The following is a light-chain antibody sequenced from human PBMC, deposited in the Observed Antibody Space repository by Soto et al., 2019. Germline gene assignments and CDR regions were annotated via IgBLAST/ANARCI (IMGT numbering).Light chain of an antibody. V-gene: IGKV1-39*01. CDR3: QQSYSTPRT. Sequence: ILLTQSPSSLSASVGDRVTITCRASQSISSDLNCYQQKPGKAPKVLIYAASTLQSGVPSRFSGSGSGTDFTLTISSLQPEDFATYYCQQSYSTPRTFGQGTKVDIK. J-gene: IGKJ1*01. CDR1: QSISSD. CDR2: AAS.